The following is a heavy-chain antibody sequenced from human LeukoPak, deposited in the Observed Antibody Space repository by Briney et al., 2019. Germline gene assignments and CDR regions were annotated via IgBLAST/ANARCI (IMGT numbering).Heavy chain of an antibody. CDR2: INHSEST. D-gene: IGHD3-9*01. Sequence: SETLSLTCAVYGGSFSGYYWSWIRQPPGKGLEWIGEINHSESTNNNPSLKSRVTISVATSKNQFSLKLSSVTAADTAVYYCARANYDILTGSGTGAPAYGSGDWFDPWGQGTLVTVSS. CDR1: GGSFSGYY. V-gene: IGHV4-34*01. J-gene: IGHJ5*02. CDR3: ARANYDILTGSGTGAPAYGSGDWFDP.